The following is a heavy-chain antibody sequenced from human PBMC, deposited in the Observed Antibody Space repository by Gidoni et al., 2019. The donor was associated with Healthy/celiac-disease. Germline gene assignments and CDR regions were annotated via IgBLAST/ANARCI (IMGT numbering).Heavy chain of an antibody. J-gene: IGHJ4*02. CDR2: FDPEDGET. Sequence: QVQLVQSGAEVKKPGASGKVSCKVSGYTLTELSMHWVRQAPGQGLEWIGGFDPEDGETFYAPKSQGRVTMTEDTSTDTAYMELSSLRSEGTAVYYCATGAQSPDYWGQGTLVTVSS. V-gene: IGHV1-24*01. CDR3: ATGAQSPDY. CDR1: GYTLTELS.